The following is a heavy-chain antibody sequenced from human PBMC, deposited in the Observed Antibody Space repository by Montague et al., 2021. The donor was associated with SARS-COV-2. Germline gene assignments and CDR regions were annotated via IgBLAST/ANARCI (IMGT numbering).Heavy chain of an antibody. J-gene: IGHJ4*02. Sequence: SETLSLTCTVSFGSVKNYFWSWVRQPVGTGLELIWLIFVTGGTKSTPSLKRRVTMSLDTSTNQFSLKLRSVTAADTAIYYCAGAFGSSFDFWGQGILVAVSS. CDR3: AGAFGSSFDF. D-gene: IGHD6-13*01. V-gene: IGHV4-4*07. CDR1: FGSVKNYF. CDR2: IFVTGGT.